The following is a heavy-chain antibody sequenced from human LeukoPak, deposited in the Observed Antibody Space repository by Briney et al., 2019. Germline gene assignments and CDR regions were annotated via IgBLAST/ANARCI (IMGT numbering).Heavy chain of an antibody. D-gene: IGHD3-22*01. J-gene: IGHJ3*02. CDR3: AREGYYYDSSGYVAFDI. CDR2: ISAYNGNT. CDR1: GGTFTSYG. V-gene: IGHV1-18*01. Sequence: ASVKVSCKASGGTFTSYGISWVRQAPGQGLEWMGWISAYNGNTNYAQKLQGRVTMTTDTSTSTAYMELRSLRSDDTAVYYCAREGYYYDSSGYVAFDIWGQGTMVTVSS.